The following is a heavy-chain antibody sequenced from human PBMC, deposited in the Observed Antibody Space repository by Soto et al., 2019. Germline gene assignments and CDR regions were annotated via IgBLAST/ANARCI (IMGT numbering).Heavy chain of an antibody. CDR1: GGSISSSSYY. D-gene: IGHD2-8*01. CDR3: ARDRGYCANGVCFRYDY. CDR2: IYYSGST. Sequence: SETLSLTCTVSGGSISSSSYYWGWIRQPPGKGLEWIGSIYYSGSTYYNPSLKSRVTISVDTSKNQFSLKLSSVTAADTAVYYCARDRGYCANGVCFRYDYWGQGTLVTVSS. J-gene: IGHJ4*02. V-gene: IGHV4-39*02.